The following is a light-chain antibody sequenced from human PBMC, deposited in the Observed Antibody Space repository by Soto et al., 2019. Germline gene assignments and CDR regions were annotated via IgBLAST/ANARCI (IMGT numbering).Light chain of an antibody. CDR1: EIIFDK. CDR2: DAA. Sequence: EIVMTQSPATLSVSPGERVTLSCRASEIIFDKLAWYQQKAGQAPRLLIDDAATRATDIPVRFSGTGSGTESTLTISSLQPEDFAVYYCQQYKTWHQTFGQGTKV. CDR3: QQYKTWHQT. J-gene: IGKJ1*01. V-gene: IGKV3-15*01.